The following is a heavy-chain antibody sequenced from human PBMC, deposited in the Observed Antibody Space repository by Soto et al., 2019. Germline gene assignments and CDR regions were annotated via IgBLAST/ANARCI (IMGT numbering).Heavy chain of an antibody. CDR1: EFTFSSYW. CDR2: INSDGSVT. CDR3: ARESGMNGMDV. Sequence: GWSLRLSCAASEFTFSSYWMHWVRQPPGTGLVWVSRINSDGSVTNYADSVKGRFTISRDNAKNTVYLQMNSLRAEDTAVYYCARESGMNGMDVWAQGTTVTVSS. J-gene: IGHJ6*02. V-gene: IGHV3-74*01.